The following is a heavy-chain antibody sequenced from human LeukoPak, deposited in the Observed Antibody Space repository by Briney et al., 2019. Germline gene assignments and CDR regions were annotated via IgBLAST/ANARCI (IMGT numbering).Heavy chain of an antibody. D-gene: IGHD3-22*01. CDR1: GGSISSHY. J-gene: IGHJ4*02. Sequence: PSETLSLTCTVSGGSISSHYWSWIRQPPGKGLEWIGYIYYSGITNYNPSLKSRVTISVDTSKNQFSLKLSSVTAADTAVYYYAINYYDSSGYFQGIDYWGQGTLVTVSS. V-gene: IGHV4-59*11. CDR2: IYYSGIT. CDR3: AINYYDSSGYFQGIDY.